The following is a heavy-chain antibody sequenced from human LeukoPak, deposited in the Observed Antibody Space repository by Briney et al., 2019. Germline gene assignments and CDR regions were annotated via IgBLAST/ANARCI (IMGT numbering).Heavy chain of an antibody. CDR3: ARGGFWELRYFDY. CDR2: IWYDGSNK. CDR1: GFTFSSYG. V-gene: IGHV3-30*19. Sequence: QSGGSLRLSCAASGFTFSSYGMHWVRQAPGKGLEWVAVIWYDGSNKYYADSVKGRFTISRDNSNNTLYLQMNSLRAEDTAVYYCARGGFWELRYFDYWGQGTLVTVSS. J-gene: IGHJ4*02. D-gene: IGHD1-26*01.